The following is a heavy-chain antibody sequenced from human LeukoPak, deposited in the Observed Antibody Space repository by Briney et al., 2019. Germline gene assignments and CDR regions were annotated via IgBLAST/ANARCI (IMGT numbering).Heavy chain of an antibody. D-gene: IGHD3-9*01. V-gene: IGHV3-23*01. J-gene: IGHJ3*02. Sequence: PGGSLRLSCAASGLTFSSYAMSWVRQAPGKGLEWVSAISGSGGSTYYADSVKGRFTISRDSSKNTLYLQLNSLRAEDTAVYYCAKANILTAKTSWGHAFDIWGQGTMVTVSS. CDR1: GLTFSSYA. CDR3: AKANILTAKTSWGHAFDI. CDR2: ISGSGGST.